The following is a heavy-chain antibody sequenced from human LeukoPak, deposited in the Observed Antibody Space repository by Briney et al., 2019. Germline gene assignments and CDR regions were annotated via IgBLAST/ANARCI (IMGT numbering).Heavy chain of an antibody. CDR1: GFTFITYA. Sequence: GGSLRLSCTASGFTFITYALNWARQAPGKGLEWVSAISGSGGITYYADSVKGRFTIHRDNSKNTLYLQMNSLRAEDTAVYYCAKARSGCHYVDYSSQGTLVTVSS. J-gene: IGHJ4*02. CDR2: ISGSGGIT. CDR3: AKARSGCHYVDY. V-gene: IGHV3-23*01. D-gene: IGHD6-19*01.